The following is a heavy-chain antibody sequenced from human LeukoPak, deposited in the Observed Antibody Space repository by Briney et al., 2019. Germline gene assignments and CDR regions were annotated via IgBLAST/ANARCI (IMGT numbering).Heavy chain of an antibody. V-gene: IGHV3-21*01. CDR2: ISSSSSYI. J-gene: IGHJ1*01. D-gene: IGHD2-15*01. Sequence: GGSLRLSCAASGFTFSSYSMNWVRQAPGKGLEWVSSISSSSSYIYYADSVKGRFTISRDNAKNSLYLQMNSLRAEDTAVYYCARDYCSGGSCYSVHFQHWGQGTLVTVSS. CDR1: GFTFSSYS. CDR3: ARDYCSGGSCYSVHFQH.